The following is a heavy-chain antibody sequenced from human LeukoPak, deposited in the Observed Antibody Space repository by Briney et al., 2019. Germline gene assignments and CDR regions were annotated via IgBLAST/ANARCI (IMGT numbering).Heavy chain of an antibody. CDR1: GYTFTTYD. Sequence: GASLKVSCKASGYTFTTYDSNWVRQATRQGLEWMGWMNPNSGYTGYAQKFQGRVTITRDTSISTAYMELSSLRSEDTAVYYCARVAGSIDYWGQGTLVTVSS. V-gene: IGHV1-8*03. D-gene: IGHD6-19*01. CDR3: ARVAGSIDY. J-gene: IGHJ4*02. CDR2: MNPNSGYT.